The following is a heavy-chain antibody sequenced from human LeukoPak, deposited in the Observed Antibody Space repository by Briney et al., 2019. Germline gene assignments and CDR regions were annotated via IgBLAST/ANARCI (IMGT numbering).Heavy chain of an antibody. CDR2: IKQDGSQE. J-gene: IGHJ4*02. CDR3: ARGVPYDSWSGPHYSDY. CDR1: GFTFSGFG. V-gene: IGHV3-7*01. Sequence: GGSLRLSCAASGFTFSGFGMHWVRQAPGKGLEWVAHIKQDGSQEYYVDSVKGRFTISRDSAKNSLYLQMNSLRAEDTAVYYCARGVPYDSWSGPHYSDYWGQGTLVTVSS. D-gene: IGHD3-3*01.